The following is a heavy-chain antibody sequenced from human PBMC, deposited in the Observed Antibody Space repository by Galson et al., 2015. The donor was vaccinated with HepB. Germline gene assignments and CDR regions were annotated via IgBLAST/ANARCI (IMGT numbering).Heavy chain of an antibody. CDR1: GFTFDDYA. D-gene: IGHD2-2*01. CDR2: ISWNSGSI. Sequence: SLRLSCAASGFTFDDYAMHWVRQAPGKGLEWVSGISWNSGSIGYADSVKGRFTISRDNAKNSLYLQMNSLRAEDTALYYCAKGYCSSTSCPSGYWGQGTLVTVSS. V-gene: IGHV3-9*01. J-gene: IGHJ4*02. CDR3: AKGYCSSTSCPSGY.